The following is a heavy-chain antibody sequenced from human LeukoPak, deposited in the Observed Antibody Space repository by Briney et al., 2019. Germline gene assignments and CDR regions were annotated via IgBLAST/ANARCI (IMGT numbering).Heavy chain of an antibody. D-gene: IGHD1-26*01. CDR3: AKDHWALGGSYYYDY. J-gene: IGHJ4*02. V-gene: IGHV3-23*01. Sequence: GGSLRLSCAASGFTFSSYAMSWARQAPGKGLEWVSAISGSGGSTYYAGSVKGRFTISRDNSKNTLYLQMNSLRAEDTAVYYCAKDHWALGGSYYYDYWGQGTLVTVSS. CDR2: ISGSGGST. CDR1: GFTFSSYA.